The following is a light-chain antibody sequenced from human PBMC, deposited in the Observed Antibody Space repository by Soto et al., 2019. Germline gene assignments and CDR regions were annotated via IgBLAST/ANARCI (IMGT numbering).Light chain of an antibody. Sequence: EIVMTQSPATLSVSPGERATLSCRASQTVYSNVAWYQQRPGQAPRLLIYRASSRATDIPARFSGSGSGTEFTLTISRLQSEDSAVYYCQHYQNLWAFGQGTRVEIK. V-gene: IGKV3-15*01. J-gene: IGKJ1*01. CDR3: QHYQNLWA. CDR2: RAS. CDR1: QTVYSN.